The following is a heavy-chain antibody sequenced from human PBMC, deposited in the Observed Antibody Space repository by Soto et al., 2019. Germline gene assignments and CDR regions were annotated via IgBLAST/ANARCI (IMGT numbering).Heavy chain of an antibody. D-gene: IGHD6-19*01. J-gene: IGHJ3*02. Sequence: SVKVSCKASGYTFTSYDINWVRQATGQGLEWMGWMNPNSGNTGYAQKFQGRVTMTRNTSISTAYMELSSLRSEDTAVYYCARNGQWLVRDVFDIWGQGKMVTV. V-gene: IGHV1-8*01. CDR2: MNPNSGNT. CDR1: GYTFTSYD. CDR3: ARNGQWLVRDVFDI.